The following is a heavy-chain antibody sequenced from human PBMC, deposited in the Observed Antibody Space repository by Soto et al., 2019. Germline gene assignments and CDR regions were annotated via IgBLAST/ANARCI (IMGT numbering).Heavy chain of an antibody. CDR1: GGSISSINW. CDR2: IYHSGST. D-gene: IGHD4-17*01. CDR3: ARDGGLGWTTVGRRYFKX. J-gene: IGHJ1*01. Sequence: SDTLSLTCAVSGGSISSINWWSWVRQPPGNGLEWIGEIYHSGSTNYNPSLKSRVTISVDKSKNQFSLKLSSVNAADTAVYYCARDGGLGWTTVGRRYFKXWGQGTLVTVSX. V-gene: IGHV4-4*02.